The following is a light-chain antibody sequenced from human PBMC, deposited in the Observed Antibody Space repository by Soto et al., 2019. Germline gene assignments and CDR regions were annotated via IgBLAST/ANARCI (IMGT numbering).Light chain of an antibody. CDR2: DAS. J-gene: IGKJ1*01. CDR1: QSVSSY. V-gene: IGKV3-11*01. Sequence: ETVLRQSPATLSLSLGERATLSCRASQSVSSYLAWYQQKPGQAPRLLIYDASNRATGIPARFSGSGSGTDFTLTISSLEPEDFAVYYCQQRSNWPWTFGHGTKVDIK. CDR3: QQRSNWPWT.